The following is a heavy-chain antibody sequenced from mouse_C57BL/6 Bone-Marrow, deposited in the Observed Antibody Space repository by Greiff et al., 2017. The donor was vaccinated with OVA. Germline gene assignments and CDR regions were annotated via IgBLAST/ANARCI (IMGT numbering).Heavy chain of an antibody. CDR1: GYTFTSYG. V-gene: IGHV1-81*01. CDR3: ARRGYYYGSSRWFAY. J-gene: IGHJ3*01. CDR2: IYPRSGNT. Sequence: QVQLQQSGAELARPGASVKLSCKASGYTFTSYGISWVKQRTGQGLEWIGEIYPRSGNTYYNEKFKGKPTLTADKSSSTAYMELRSLTSEDSAVYFCARRGYYYGSSRWFAYWGQGTLVTVSA. D-gene: IGHD1-1*01.